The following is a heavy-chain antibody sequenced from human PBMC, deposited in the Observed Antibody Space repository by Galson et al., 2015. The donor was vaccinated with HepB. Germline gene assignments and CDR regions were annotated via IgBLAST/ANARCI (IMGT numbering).Heavy chain of an antibody. V-gene: IGHV1-69*13. CDR3: ASPSVEGSSGWLSCLDY. D-gene: IGHD6-19*01. Sequence: SVKVSCKASGGTFSSYAISWVRQAPGQGLEWMGGIIPIFGTANYAQKFQGRVTITADESTSTAYMELSSLRSEDTAVYYCASPSVEGSSGWLSCLDYWGQGTLVTVSS. CDR2: IIPIFGTA. CDR1: GGTFSSYA. J-gene: IGHJ4*02.